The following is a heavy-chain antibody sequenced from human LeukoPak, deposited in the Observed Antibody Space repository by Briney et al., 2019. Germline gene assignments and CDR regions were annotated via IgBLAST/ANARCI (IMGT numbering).Heavy chain of an antibody. CDR2: IIPVFGTT. J-gene: IGHJ4*02. CDR3: ARGVRNSGSYYVDY. CDR1: GGTFTNYA. Sequence: SVKVSCKASGGTFTNYAFTWVRQAPGQGLEWMGGIIPVFGTTNYAQKFQGRVTITADESTTTAYMELSSLRSEDTAVYYCARGVRNSGSYYVDYWGQGTPVTVSS. D-gene: IGHD1-26*01. V-gene: IGHV1-69*13.